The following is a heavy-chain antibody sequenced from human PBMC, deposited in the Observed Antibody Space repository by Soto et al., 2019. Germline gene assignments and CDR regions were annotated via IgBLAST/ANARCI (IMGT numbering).Heavy chain of an antibody. Sequence: LPISDKRCGGKLTKSWCAPERQLKGKGLEWMGIIYPGDSDTRYSPSFQGHVTITVDKSTSTAYLQWNTLKASDTAMYYCSRHISNFRYYNNVMEVWGKRTTVIVSS. CDR3: SRHISNFRYYNNVMEV. D-gene: IGHD4-4*01. J-gene: IGHJ6*04. CDR2: IYPGDSDT. V-gene: IGHV5-51*01. CDR1: GGKLTKSW.